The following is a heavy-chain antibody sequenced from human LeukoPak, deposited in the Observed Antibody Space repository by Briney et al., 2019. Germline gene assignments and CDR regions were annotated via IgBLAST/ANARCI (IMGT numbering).Heavy chain of an antibody. D-gene: IGHD1-26*01. CDR1: GGSISSSSYY. Sequence: LETLSLTCTVSGGSISSSSYYWGWIRQPPVKGLEWIGSIYYSGSTYYNPSLKSRVTISVDTSKNQFSLKLSSVTAADTAVYYCARPRRSGSKGWFDPWGQGTLVTVSS. V-gene: IGHV4-39*01. CDR3: ARPRRSGSKGWFDP. CDR2: IYYSGST. J-gene: IGHJ5*02.